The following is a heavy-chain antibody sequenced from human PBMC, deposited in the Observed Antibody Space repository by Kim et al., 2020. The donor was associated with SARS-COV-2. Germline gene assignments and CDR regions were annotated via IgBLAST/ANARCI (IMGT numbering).Heavy chain of an antibody. J-gene: IGHJ4*02. CDR3: AKGVGNQPLWFGEHYFDY. Sequence: KGRFTISRDNAKNTLYLQMNSLRAEDTAVYYCAKGVGNQPLWFGEHYFDYWGQGTLVTVSS. D-gene: IGHD3-10*01. V-gene: IGHV3-23*01.